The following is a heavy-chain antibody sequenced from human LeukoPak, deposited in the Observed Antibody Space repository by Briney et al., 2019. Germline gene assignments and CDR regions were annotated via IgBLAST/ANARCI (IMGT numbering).Heavy chain of an antibody. Sequence: SETLSLTCTVSGYSINSGYYWGWIRQPPGKGLEWIGYIYYSGSTYYNPSLKSRVTISVDTSKNQFSLNLSSVTAADTAVYYCARGVGNYYYYMDVWGKGTTVTISS. CDR1: GYSINSGYY. J-gene: IGHJ6*03. CDR3: ARGVGNYYYYMDV. V-gene: IGHV4-38-2*02. CDR2: IYYSGST.